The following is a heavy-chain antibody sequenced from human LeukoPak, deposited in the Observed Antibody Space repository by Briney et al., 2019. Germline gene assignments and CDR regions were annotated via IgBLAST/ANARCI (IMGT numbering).Heavy chain of an antibody. CDR1: GFTVSSNY. CDR3: ARHYCSGGSCYGLGAY. V-gene: IGHV3-53*01. Sequence: GGSLRLSCAASGFTVSSNYMSWVRQAPGKGLEWVSVIYSGGSTYYADSVKGRFTISRDNSKNTLYLQMNSLRAEDTAVYYCARHYCSGGSCYGLGAYWGQGTLVTVSS. J-gene: IGHJ4*02. CDR2: IYSGGST. D-gene: IGHD2-15*01.